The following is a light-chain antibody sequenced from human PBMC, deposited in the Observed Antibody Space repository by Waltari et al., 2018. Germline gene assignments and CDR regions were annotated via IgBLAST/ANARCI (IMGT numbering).Light chain of an antibody. J-gene: IGKJ4*01. CDR3: QQYDNLPPLT. CDR1: QDISNY. CDR2: DAS. V-gene: IGKV1-33*01. Sequence: DIQMTQSPSSLSASVGDRVTITCQASQDISNYLNWYQQKQGKAPKLLIYDASNLETGFPSRFSGSGSGTDFTFTISSLQPEDIATYYCQQYDNLPPLTFGGGTKVEIK.